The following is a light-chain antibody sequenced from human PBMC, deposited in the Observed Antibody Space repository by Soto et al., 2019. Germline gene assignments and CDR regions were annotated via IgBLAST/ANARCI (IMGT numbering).Light chain of an antibody. V-gene: IGLV2-23*02. CDR2: EVS. Sequence: QSALTQPASVSGSPGQSITISCTGTSSDVGSHNLVSWYQQHPGQAHKLMIYEVSKRPLGVSARFSASKSGNTASLTISGLQAEDEAAYYCCSYGGSRAVFGGGTKLTVL. J-gene: IGLJ7*01. CDR3: CSYGGSRAV. CDR1: SSDVGSHNL.